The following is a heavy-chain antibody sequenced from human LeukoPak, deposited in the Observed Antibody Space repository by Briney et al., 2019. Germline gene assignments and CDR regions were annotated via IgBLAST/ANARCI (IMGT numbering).Heavy chain of an antibody. D-gene: IGHD4/OR15-4a*01. CDR3: ARANGLSFDY. Sequence: GGSLRLSCEASGFTFSTYAMHWVRQAPGKGLEWVAFIRLDGSDKYYPESVQGRFTISRDNSKNTLYLQMNSLRAEDTAVYYCARANGLSFDYWGQGTLVTVSS. V-gene: IGHV3-30*02. CDR1: GFTFSTYA. CDR2: IRLDGSDK. J-gene: IGHJ4*02.